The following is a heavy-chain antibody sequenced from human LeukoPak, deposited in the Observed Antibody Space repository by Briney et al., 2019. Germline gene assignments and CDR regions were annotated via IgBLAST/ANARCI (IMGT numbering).Heavy chain of an antibody. J-gene: IGHJ5*02. CDR1: GYTFTGYY. CDR3: ARSPYDSGSYVSAP. Sequence: ASVKVSRKASGYTFTGYYMHWVRQAPGQGLERLGWINPDTGGTNFAQKFQGRVTMAGDMSISTGYMELSRLTSYDTAVYYCARSPYDSGSYVSAPWGQGTQVTVSS. CDR2: INPDTGGT. V-gene: IGHV1-2*02. D-gene: IGHD3-10*01.